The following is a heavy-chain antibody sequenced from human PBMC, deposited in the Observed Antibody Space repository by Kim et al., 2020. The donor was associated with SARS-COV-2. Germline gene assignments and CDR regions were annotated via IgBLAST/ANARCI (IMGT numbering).Heavy chain of an antibody. V-gene: IGHV3-15*01. CDR3: AADTPVVGRGEFEH. CDR1: GFNFNHAW. CDR2: IKSIGNGANGET. D-gene: IGHD1-26*01. J-gene: IGHJ4*02. Sequence: GGSLRLSCTASGFNFNHAWMSWVRQAPGKGLEWIGLIKSIGNGANGETALVSPVKDRFTISRDDSRNILYLQMNSLKTEDTAVYFCAADTPVVGRGEFEHWGRGTLVTVSS.